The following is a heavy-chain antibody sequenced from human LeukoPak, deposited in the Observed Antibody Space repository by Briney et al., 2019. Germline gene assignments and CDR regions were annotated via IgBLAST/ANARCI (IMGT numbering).Heavy chain of an antibody. D-gene: IGHD1-26*01. Sequence: GGSLRLFCAASGFTFSASTMHWVRQASGKGLEWVGRIRSKANNYATAYAASVQGRFTISRDDSKNTAYLQMNSLKTEDTALYYCTSVVGATFDYWGQGTLVTVSS. J-gene: IGHJ4*02. CDR3: TSVVGATFDY. CDR2: IRSKANNYAT. CDR1: GFTFSAST. V-gene: IGHV3-73*01.